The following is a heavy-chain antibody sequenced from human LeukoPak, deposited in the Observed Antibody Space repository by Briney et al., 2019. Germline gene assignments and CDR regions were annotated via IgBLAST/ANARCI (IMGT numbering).Heavy chain of an antibody. V-gene: IGHV4-30-2*01. CDR2: IYHSGST. J-gene: IGHJ5*02. Sequence: KTSETLSLTCAVSGGSISSGGYSWSWIRQPPGKGLGWIGYIYHSGSTYYNPSLKSRVTISVDRSKNQFSLKLSSVTAADTAVYYCARGPVVPAATGRFDPWGQGTLVTVSS. CDR3: ARGPVVPAATGRFDP. CDR1: GGSISSGGYS. D-gene: IGHD2-2*01.